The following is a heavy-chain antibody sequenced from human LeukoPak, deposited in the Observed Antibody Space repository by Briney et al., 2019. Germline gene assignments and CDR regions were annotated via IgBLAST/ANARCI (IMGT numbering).Heavy chain of an antibody. Sequence: GGSLGLSFAAPGFPFNSYGMHRGRQAPGKGLEWGAVISSDGSKKNHAAPVKGRFTISRDNSKNTLYLQMSSLRAEDTAVYYCAKKLSGSYEECMQQWGQGTLVTVSS. D-gene: IGHD1-26*01. V-gene: IGHV3-30*18. CDR1: GFPFNSYG. J-gene: IGHJ1*01. CDR2: ISSDGSKK. CDR3: AKKLSGSYEECMQQ.